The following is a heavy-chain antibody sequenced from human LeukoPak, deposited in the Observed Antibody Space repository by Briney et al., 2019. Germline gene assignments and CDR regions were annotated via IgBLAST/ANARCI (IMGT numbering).Heavy chain of an antibody. D-gene: IGHD2-2*02. V-gene: IGHV3-7*01. CDR3: ASLGCSSTSCYSPSFDY. CDR1: GFTFSSYW. Sequence: GGSLRLSCAASGFTFSSYWMSWVRQAPGKGLEWVANIKQDGSEKYYVDPVKGRFTISRDNAKNSLYLQMNSLRAEDTAVYYCASLGCSSTSCYSPSFDYWGQGTLVTVSS. J-gene: IGHJ4*02. CDR2: IKQDGSEK.